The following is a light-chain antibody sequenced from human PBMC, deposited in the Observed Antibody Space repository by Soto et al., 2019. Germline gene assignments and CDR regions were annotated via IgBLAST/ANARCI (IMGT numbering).Light chain of an antibody. CDR3: SSYTSGSTLYV. J-gene: IGLJ1*01. CDR1: SSDVGGYNY. V-gene: IGLV2-14*03. CDR2: DVS. Sequence: QSVLTQPASVSGSPGQSITISCTGSSSDVGGYNYVSWYQQHPGKAPKLIIHDVSSRPSGVANRFSGSRSGNTASLTISGLQAEDEADYYCSSYTSGSTLYVFGPGTQLTVL.